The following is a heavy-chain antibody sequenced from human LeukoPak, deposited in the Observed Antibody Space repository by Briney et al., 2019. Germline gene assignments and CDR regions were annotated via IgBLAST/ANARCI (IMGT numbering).Heavy chain of an antibody. V-gene: IGHV3-21*01. J-gene: IGHJ6*03. CDR1: GFTFSSYS. D-gene: IGHD1-26*01. CDR2: ISSSSSYI. CDR3: ARATILLDRIVGATLSYYMDV. Sequence: PGGSLRLSCAASGFTFSSYSMNWVRQAPGEGLEWVSSISSSSSYIYYADSVKGRFTISRDNAKNSLYLQMNSLRAEDTAVYYCARATILLDRIVGATLSYYMDVWGKGATVTVSS.